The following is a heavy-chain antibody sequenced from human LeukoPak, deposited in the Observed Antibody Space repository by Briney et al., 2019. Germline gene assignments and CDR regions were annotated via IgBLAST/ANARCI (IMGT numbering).Heavy chain of an antibody. V-gene: IGHV1-2*02. D-gene: IGHD3-9*01. CDR3: ARSPSYDTLTGYFRNIDY. Sequence: ASVKVSCKASGYTFTAYFMHWVRRAPGQGLQWMGWINPNSGGTNYAQKFKGRVTMTRDTSITTAYMDLNSLRSDDTAFYYCARSPSYDTLTGYFRNIDYWGQGTLVTVSS. CDR2: INPNSGGT. CDR1: GYTFTAYF. J-gene: IGHJ4*01.